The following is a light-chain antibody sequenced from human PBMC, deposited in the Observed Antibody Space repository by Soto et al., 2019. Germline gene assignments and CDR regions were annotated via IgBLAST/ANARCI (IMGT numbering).Light chain of an antibody. CDR1: QSVSSN. J-gene: IGKJ1*01. V-gene: IGKV3D-15*01. CDR3: QQYNNWPQGT. Sequence: EVVMTQSPATLSVSPGERATLSCRASQSVSSNLAWYQQKPGQAPRLLIYDASARATGIPARFSGSGSGTEFTLTISSLQSEDFAVYYCQQYNNWPQGTFGQGTKVDI. CDR2: DAS.